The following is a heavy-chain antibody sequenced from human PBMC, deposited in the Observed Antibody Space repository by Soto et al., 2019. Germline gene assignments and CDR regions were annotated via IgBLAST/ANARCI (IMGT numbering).Heavy chain of an antibody. D-gene: IGHD3-22*01. J-gene: IGHJ4*02. Sequence: GGSLRLSCAASGFTFSSYGMHWVRQAPGKGLEWVAVIWFDGSNKYYADSVKGRFTISRDNSKNTLYLQMNSLRAEDTGVYCCARDSSGYRPSEIDYWGQGTLVTVSS. V-gene: IGHV3-33*01. CDR2: IWFDGSNK. CDR3: ARDSSGYRPSEIDY. CDR1: GFTFSSYG.